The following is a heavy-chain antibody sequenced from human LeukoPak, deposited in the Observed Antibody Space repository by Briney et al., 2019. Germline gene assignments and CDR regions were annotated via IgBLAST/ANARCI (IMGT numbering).Heavy chain of an antibody. V-gene: IGHV4-59*12. CDR1: GGSISSYY. CDR3: AWTPQLGYYYMDV. CDR2: IYYSGST. D-gene: IGHD1-1*01. J-gene: IGHJ6*03. Sequence: SETLSLTCTVSGGSISSYYWSWIRQPPGKGLEWIGYIYYSGSTNYNPSLKSRVTISVDTSKNQFSLKLSSVTAADTAVYYCAWTPQLGYYYMDVWGKGTTVTVSS.